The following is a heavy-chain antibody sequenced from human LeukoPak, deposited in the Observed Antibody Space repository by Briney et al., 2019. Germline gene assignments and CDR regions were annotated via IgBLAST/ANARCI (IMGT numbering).Heavy chain of an antibody. CDR2: IRSKAYGGTT. CDR1: GFTFGDYA. D-gene: IGHD3-10*01. V-gene: IGHV3-49*03. Sequence: GGSLRLSCTASGFTFGDYAMSWFRQAPGKGLEWVGFIRSKAYGGTTEYAASVKGRFTISRDDSKSIAYLQMNSLKTEDTAMYYCTRLESMVRRYFDYWGQGTLVTVSS. CDR3: TRLESMVRRYFDY. J-gene: IGHJ4*02.